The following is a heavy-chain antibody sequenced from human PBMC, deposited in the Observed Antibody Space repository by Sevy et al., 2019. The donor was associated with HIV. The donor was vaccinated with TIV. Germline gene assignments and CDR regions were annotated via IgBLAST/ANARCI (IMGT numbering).Heavy chain of an antibody. J-gene: IGHJ5*02. Sequence: ASVKVSCKASGGTFSSYAISWVRQAPGQGLEWMGGIIPIFGTANYAQKFQGRVTITADESTSTAYMELSSLRSEDTAVYYCARDFSPYSGYDLNGPRPWYNWFDPWGQGTLVTVSS. D-gene: IGHD5-12*01. CDR2: IIPIFGTA. V-gene: IGHV1-69*13. CDR1: GGTFSSYA. CDR3: ARDFSPYSGYDLNGPRPWYNWFDP.